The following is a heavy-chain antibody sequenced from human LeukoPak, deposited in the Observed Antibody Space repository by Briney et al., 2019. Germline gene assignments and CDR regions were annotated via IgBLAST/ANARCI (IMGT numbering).Heavy chain of an antibody. CDR1: GYTFTSYG. V-gene: IGHV1-18*01. Sequence: ASVKVSCKASGYTFTSYGISRVRQAPGQGLQWMGWISGYNGNTNYAQKFQGRVTMTTDTSTSTAYMELRSLRSDDTAVYYCARAQIAARSLIDYWGQGTLVTVSS. CDR2: ISGYNGNT. D-gene: IGHD6-6*01. CDR3: ARAQIAARSLIDY. J-gene: IGHJ4*02.